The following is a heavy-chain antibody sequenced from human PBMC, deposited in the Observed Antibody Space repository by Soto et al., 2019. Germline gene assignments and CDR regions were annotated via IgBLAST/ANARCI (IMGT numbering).Heavy chain of an antibody. J-gene: IGHJ4*02. D-gene: IGHD6-19*01. CDR3: ARDAAVPGESDRFDY. CDR2: VYHHGPT. Sequence: QVQPQGSGPGPVKPSGALSPTCPVLGDSLQDYYWWGWVRQPPGKGAEWIGEVYHHGPTNYNPSLKSRVTMSVDTSRNQFSLRLTSVTAADTAIYYCARDAAVPGESDRFDYWGQGTLVTVSS. V-gene: IGHV4-4*02. CDR1: GDSLQDYYW.